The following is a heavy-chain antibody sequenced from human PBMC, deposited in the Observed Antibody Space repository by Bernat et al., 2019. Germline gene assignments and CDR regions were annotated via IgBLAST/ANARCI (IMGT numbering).Heavy chain of an antibody. CDR3: AKDQGRFLGWLLCFDY. Sequence: QVQLVESGGGVVQPGRSLRLSCAASGFTFSSYGMHWVRQAPGKGLEWVAVISYDGSNKYYADSVKGRFTISRDNSKNTLYLQMNSLRAEDTAVYYCAKDQGRFLGWLLCFDYWGQGTLVTVSS. D-gene: IGHD3-3*01. CDR1: GFTFSSYG. CDR2: ISYDGSNK. J-gene: IGHJ4*02. V-gene: IGHV3-30*18.